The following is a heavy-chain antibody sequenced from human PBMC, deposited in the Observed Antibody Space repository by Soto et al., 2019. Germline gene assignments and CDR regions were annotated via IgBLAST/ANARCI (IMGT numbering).Heavy chain of an antibody. CDR2: INSDGSVS. CDR1: GFTFSNYW. V-gene: IGHV3-74*02. D-gene: IGHD2-15*01. Sequence: EVQLVESGGGLVQPGGSLRLSCAASGFTFSNYWMYWVRQAPGKGLEWVSRINSDGSVSSYADSVKGRLTISRDNVKNTLYLQMDSLRAEDTPVYYCARGDCVGGTCYSLAGSFYYYMDVWGKGTTVTVFS. J-gene: IGHJ6*03. CDR3: ARGDCVGGTCYSLAGSFYYYMDV.